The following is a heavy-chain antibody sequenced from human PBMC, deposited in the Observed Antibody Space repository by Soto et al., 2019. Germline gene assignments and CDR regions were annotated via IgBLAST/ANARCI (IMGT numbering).Heavy chain of an antibody. V-gene: IGHV3-30*18. CDR2: ISYDGSNK. CDR3: AKDEMYYDILTGYYHWFDP. CDR1: GFTFSSYG. D-gene: IGHD3-9*01. Sequence: GVSLRLSCAASGFTFSSYGMHWVRQAPGKGLEWVAVISYDGSNKYYADSVKGRFTISRDNSKNTLYLQMNSLRAEDTAVYYCAKDEMYYDILTGYYHWFDPWGQGTLVTVSS. J-gene: IGHJ5*02.